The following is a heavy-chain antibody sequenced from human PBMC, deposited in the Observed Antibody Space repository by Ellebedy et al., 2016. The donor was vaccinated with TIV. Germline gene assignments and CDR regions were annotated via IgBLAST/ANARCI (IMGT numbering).Heavy chain of an antibody. CDR3: ARRMPTIETFDF. D-gene: IGHD5-24*01. CDR2: IYPGDSDT. V-gene: IGHV5-51*01. CDR1: GYSFTSYW. J-gene: IGHJ4*02. Sequence: KVSCXGSGYSFTSYWIGWVRQMPGKGLEWMGIIYPGDSDTRYSPSFQGQVTISADKSISTAYLQWSSLKASDTAMYYCARRMPTIETFDFWGQGTLVTVSS.